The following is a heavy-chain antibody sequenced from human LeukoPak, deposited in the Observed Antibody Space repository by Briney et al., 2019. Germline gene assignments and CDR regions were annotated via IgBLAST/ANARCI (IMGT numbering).Heavy chain of an antibody. D-gene: IGHD4-17*01. CDR2: IYYSGST. CDR1: GGSISSYY. V-gene: IGHV4-59*12. J-gene: IGHJ4*02. CDR3: ARETVTTVLDY. Sequence: PSETLSLTCTVSGGSISSYYWSWFRQPPGKGLEWIGYIYYSGSTNYNPSLKSRVTISADTSKNQFSLKLSSVTAADTAVYYCARETVTTVLDYWGQGTLVTVSS.